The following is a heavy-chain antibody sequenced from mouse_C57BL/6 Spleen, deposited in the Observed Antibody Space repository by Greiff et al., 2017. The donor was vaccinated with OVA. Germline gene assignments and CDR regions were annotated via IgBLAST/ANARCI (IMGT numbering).Heavy chain of an antibody. Sequence: DVKLVESGGGLVKPGGSLKLSCAASGFTFSDYGMHWVRQAPEKGLEWVAYISSGSSTIYYADTVKGRFTITRDNAKNTLFLPMTSLRSDDTAMYYCARSYGSRDWYFDVWGTGTTVTVSS. CDR1: GFTFSDYG. V-gene: IGHV5-17*01. CDR3: ARSYGSRDWYFDV. J-gene: IGHJ1*03. D-gene: IGHD1-1*01. CDR2: ISSGSSTI.